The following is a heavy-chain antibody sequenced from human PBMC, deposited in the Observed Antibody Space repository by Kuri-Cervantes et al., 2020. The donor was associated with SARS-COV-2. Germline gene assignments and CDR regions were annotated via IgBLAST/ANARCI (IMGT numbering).Heavy chain of an antibody. V-gene: IGHV3-7*01. CDR3: ARGRRIAAAGRSLKYYYYMDV. CDR1: GFTFSSYW. J-gene: IGHJ6*03. CDR2: IKQDGSEK. D-gene: IGHD6-13*01. Sequence: GGSLRLSCAASGFTFSSYWMSWVRQAPGKGLEWVANIKQDGSEKCYVDSVKGRFTISRDNAKNSLYLQMNSLRAEDTAVYYCARGRRIAAAGRSLKYYYYMDVWGKGTTVTVSS.